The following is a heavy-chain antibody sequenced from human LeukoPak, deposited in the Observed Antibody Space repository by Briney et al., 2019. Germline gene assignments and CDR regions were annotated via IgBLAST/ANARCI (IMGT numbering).Heavy chain of an antibody. CDR2: ISSSGSTI. J-gene: IGHJ3*02. D-gene: IGHD5-12*01. V-gene: IGHV3-48*03. Sequence: PGGSLRLSCAASGFTFSSYEMNWVRQVPGKGLEWVSYISSSGSTIYYADSVRGRFAISRDNANNLLYLQMNSLRAEDTAVYYCARVQNSGRGPGLDAFDIWGQGTMVTVS. CDR1: GFTFSSYE. CDR3: ARVQNSGRGPGLDAFDI.